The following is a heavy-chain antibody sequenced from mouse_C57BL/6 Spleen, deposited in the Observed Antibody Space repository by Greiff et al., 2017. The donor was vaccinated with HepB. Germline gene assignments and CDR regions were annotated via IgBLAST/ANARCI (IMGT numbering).Heavy chain of an antibody. Sequence: EVMLVESGAELVRPGASVKLSCTASGFNIKDDYMHWVKQRPEQGLEWIGWIDPENGDTEYASKFQGKATITADTSSNTAYLQLSSLTSEDTAVYYCTTWWLATAYWGQGTLVTVSA. J-gene: IGHJ3*01. CDR2: IDPENGDT. D-gene: IGHD1-1*02. CDR1: GFNIKDDY. V-gene: IGHV14-4*01. CDR3: TTWWLATAY.